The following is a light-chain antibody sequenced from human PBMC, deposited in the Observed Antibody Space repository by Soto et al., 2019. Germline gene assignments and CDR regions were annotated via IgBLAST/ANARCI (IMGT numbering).Light chain of an antibody. V-gene: IGLV1-47*01. Sequence: QTVVTQPPSASGTPGQRVTLSCSGSSSNIGSNYVYWYQQLPGTAPKLLIYRNNQRPSGVPDRFSGSKSGTSASLAISGLRSEDEAEYYCSAWDDSLSGPVFGGGTKLTVL. CDR1: SSNIGSNY. CDR3: SAWDDSLSGPV. CDR2: RNN. J-gene: IGLJ2*01.